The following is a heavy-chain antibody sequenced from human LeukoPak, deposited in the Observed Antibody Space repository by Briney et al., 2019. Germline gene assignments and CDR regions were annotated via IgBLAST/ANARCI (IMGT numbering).Heavy chain of an antibody. CDR2: IDYSGST. CDR1: GGTISRHY. D-gene: IGHD1-26*01. Sequence: PSETLSLTCTVSGGTISRHYWSWIRQPPGKGLEWIAYIDYSGSTNYNPSLKSRPTISLDASNNQFSLKLSSVTAADTALYYCARDRRRDRLHAFDIWGQGTMVTVSS. CDR3: ARDRRRDRLHAFDI. J-gene: IGHJ3*02. V-gene: IGHV4-59*11.